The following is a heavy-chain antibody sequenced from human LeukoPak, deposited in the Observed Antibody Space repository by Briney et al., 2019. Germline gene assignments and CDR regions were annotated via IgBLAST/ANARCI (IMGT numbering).Heavy chain of an antibody. CDR1: GFTFSSYW. Sequence: PGGSLRLSCAASGFTFSSYWMHWVRQAPGKGLVWVSRINSDGITTSYADSVKGRFTISGDNAKNTLYLQMNSLRAEDTAVYYCARDMVAGGPDYWGQGTLVTVSS. CDR2: INSDGITT. D-gene: IGHD6-19*01. J-gene: IGHJ4*02. V-gene: IGHV3-74*01. CDR3: ARDMVAGGPDY.